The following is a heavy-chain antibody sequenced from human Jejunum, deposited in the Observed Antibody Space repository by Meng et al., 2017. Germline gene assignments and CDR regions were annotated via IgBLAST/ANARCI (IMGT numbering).Heavy chain of an antibody. J-gene: IGHJ4*02. CDR1: GYTCRSKP. CDR2: SNTNTGNA. V-gene: IGHV7-4-1*02. D-gene: IGHD4-23*01. CDR3: ARHTGNLGLDY. Sequence: QVQLVQLESVLKQPGASVKVSRKAPGYTCRSKPLNWVRQAPGQGHEWIGWSNTNTGNANYGPDFTGRFVFSLDTSVSTAYLQISSLSAEDTAVYYCARHTGNLGLDYWGQGTLVTVSS.